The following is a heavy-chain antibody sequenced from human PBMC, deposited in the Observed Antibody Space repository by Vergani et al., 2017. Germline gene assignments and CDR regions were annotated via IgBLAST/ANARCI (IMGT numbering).Heavy chain of an antibody. CDR3: AKDKGFLEWLLFFDY. Sequence: EVQLVESGGGVVQPGGSLRLSCAASGFTFDDYAMPWVRQAPGKGLEWVSLISGDGGSTYYADSVKGRFTISRDNSKNSLYLQMNSLRTEDTALYYCAKDKGFLEWLLFFDYWGQGTLVTVSS. V-gene: IGHV3-43*02. D-gene: IGHD3-3*01. J-gene: IGHJ4*02. CDR2: ISGDGGST. CDR1: GFTFDDYA.